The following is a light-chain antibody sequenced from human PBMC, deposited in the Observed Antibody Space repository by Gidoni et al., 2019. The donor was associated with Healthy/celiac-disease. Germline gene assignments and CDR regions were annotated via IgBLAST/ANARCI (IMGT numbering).Light chain of an antibody. CDR2: A. Sequence: DIQLTQSPSFLSASVGDRVTITCRASQGISSYLAWYQQKPGKAPKLLIYAASRFSGSGSGTEFTLTISGLQPEDFATYYCQQLNSYPITFGQGTRLEIK. V-gene: IGKV1-9*01. CDR3: QQLNSYPIT. CDR1: QGISSY. J-gene: IGKJ5*01.